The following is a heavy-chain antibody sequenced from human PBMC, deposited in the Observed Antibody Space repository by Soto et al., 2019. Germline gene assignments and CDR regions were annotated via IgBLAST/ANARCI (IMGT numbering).Heavy chain of an antibody. CDR3: ARGNWNYYYGFDV. CDR1: EFTFDKYS. D-gene: IGHD1-20*01. V-gene: IGHV3-7*01. J-gene: IGHJ6*02. Sequence: GVLRLSCAASEFTFDKYSMTWVRQAPGKGPEWVANIKPDGSEQYYVDSVKGRFTISRDNANNSLHLQMNSLRAEDTAVYFCARGNWNYYYGFDVWGQGTTVTVSS. CDR2: IKPDGSEQ.